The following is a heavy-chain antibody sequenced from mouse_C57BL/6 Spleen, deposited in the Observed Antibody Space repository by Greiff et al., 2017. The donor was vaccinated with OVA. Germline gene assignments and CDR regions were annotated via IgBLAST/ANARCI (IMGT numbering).Heavy chain of an antibody. Sequence: VQLQQPGAELVKPGASVKMSCKASGYTFTSYWLTWVKQRPGQGLEWIGDIYPGSGSTNYNEKFKSKATLTVDTSYSTAYMQLRCLSSEDSAVYSCARFSDYDAAYWGQGTLVTVSA. D-gene: IGHD2-4*01. CDR1: GYTFTSYW. J-gene: IGHJ3*01. V-gene: IGHV1-55*01. CDR2: IYPGSGST. CDR3: ARFSDYDAAY.